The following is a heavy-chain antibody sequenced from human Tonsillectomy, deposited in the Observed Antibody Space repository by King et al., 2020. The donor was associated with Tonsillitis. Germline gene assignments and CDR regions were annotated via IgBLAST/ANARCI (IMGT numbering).Heavy chain of an antibody. J-gene: IGHJ5*02. D-gene: IGHD4-11*01. Sequence: DVQLVESGGGLVQPAGSLRLSCAASGFTFDDYAMHWVRQAPGKGLEWVSGISWGSGNIDYAESVKGRFTISRDNAKNSLYLQMNSLRPEDTALYYCAKPKTVTPGTLDTWGQGTLVTVSS. CDR1: GFTFDDYA. CDR3: AKPKTVTPGTLDT. CDR2: ISWGSGNI. V-gene: IGHV3-9*01.